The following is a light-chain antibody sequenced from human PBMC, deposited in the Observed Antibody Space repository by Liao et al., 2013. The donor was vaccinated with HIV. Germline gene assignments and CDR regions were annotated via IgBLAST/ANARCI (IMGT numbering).Light chain of an antibody. CDR2: QDS. CDR1: DIGSKS. Sequence: SYELTQPPSVSVAPGKTARITCGGNDIGSKSVHWYQQKPGQSPVLVIYQDSKRPSGIPERLFGSNSGNTATLTISGTQAMDEADYYCQAWDSSTAVFGGGTKLTVL. V-gene: IGLV3-21*01. J-gene: IGLJ2*01. CDR3: QAWDSSTAV.